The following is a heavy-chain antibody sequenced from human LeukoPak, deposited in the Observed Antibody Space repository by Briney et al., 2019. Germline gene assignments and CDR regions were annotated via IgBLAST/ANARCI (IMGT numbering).Heavy chain of an antibody. J-gene: IGHJ3*02. D-gene: IGHD3-22*01. CDR2: IFSNDEK. CDR3: ARIPGDYYDSSGYLVDAFDI. CDR1: GFSLSNARMG. Sequence: ESGPVLVKPTETLTLTCTVSGFSLSNARMGVSWIRQPPGKALEWLAHIFSNDEKSYSTSLKSRLTISKDTSKSQVVLTMTNMDLVDTATYYCARIPGDYYDSSGYLVDAFDIWGQGTMVTVSS. V-gene: IGHV2-26*01.